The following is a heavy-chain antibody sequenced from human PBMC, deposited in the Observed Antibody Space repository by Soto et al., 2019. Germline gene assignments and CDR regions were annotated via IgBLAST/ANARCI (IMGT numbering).Heavy chain of an antibody. Sequence: NPSETLSLTCTASGGSISNATYNWSWSRQPPGQGLEWIGYIYYSGSTDYNPSLKSRVTISLDTSKNQFSLKLRSVTAADTAVYYCARERTGVPSVFDYWGQGTLVTVSS. CDR2: IYYSGST. CDR3: ARERTGVPSVFDY. V-gene: IGHV4-61*01. J-gene: IGHJ4*02. CDR1: GGSISNATYN. D-gene: IGHD1-1*01.